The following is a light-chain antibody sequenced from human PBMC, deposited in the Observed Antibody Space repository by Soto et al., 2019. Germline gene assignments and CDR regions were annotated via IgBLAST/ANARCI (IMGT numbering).Light chain of an antibody. CDR2: GAS. J-gene: IGKJ1*01. CDR1: QSISIN. Sequence: EVELTQSPCTLSLCPGDRVTLSCRASQSISINLAWYQHKPGQAPRLLIHGASTRATGIPARISGSGSGTEFTLTISSLQSEDFAVYYCQQFRNWPWTFGQGTKADI. V-gene: IGKV3D-15*01. CDR3: QQFRNWPWT.